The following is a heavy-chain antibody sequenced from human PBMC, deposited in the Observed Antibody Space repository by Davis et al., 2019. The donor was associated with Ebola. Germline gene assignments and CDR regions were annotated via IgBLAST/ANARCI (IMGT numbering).Heavy chain of an antibody. J-gene: IGHJ4*02. D-gene: IGHD2-15*01. CDR1: GYTFTSYD. CDR2: MNPNSGNT. V-gene: IGHV1-8*01. CDR3: ARSRYCSGGSCYAPPNY. Sequence: VKVSCKASGYTFTSYDINWVRQATGQGLEWMGWMNPNSGNTGYAQKFQGRVTMTRNTSISTAYMELGSLRSEDTAVYYCARSRYCSGGSCYAPPNYWGQGTLVTVSS.